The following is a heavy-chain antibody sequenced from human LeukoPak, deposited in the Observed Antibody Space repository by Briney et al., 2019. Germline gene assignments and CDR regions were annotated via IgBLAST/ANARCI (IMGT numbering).Heavy chain of an antibody. Sequence: GASVKVSCKASGYSFINYGITWVREAPGEGREWMGWVSGSTGSTHYAQSVQGRVTMTTDTSTGTAYMELRSLRSDDTAVYYCARVGRDCSSINCYWDDWFDPWGQGTLVIVSS. V-gene: IGHV1-18*01. J-gene: IGHJ5*02. CDR1: GYSFINYG. CDR3: ARVGRDCSSINCYWDDWFDP. CDR2: VSGSTGST. D-gene: IGHD2-2*01.